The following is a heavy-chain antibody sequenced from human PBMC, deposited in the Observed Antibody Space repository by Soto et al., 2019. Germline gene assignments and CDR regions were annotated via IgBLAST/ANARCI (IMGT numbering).Heavy chain of an antibody. J-gene: IGHJ4*02. D-gene: IGHD2-8*01. Sequence: GASVKVSCKASGGTFSSYAISWVRQAPGQGLEWMGGIIPIFGTANYAQKFQGRVTITADESTSTAYMELSSLRSEDTAVYYCARDKGYCTNGVCYTFGLPLDYWGQGTLVTVSS. CDR2: IIPIFGTA. CDR3: ARDKGYCTNGVCYTFGLPLDY. V-gene: IGHV1-69*13. CDR1: GGTFSSYA.